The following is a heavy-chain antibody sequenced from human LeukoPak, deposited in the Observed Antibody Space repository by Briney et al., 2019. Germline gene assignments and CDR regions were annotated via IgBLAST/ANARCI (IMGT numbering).Heavy chain of an antibody. J-gene: IGHJ3*02. D-gene: IGHD2-15*01. V-gene: IGHV3-74*01. CDR3: ARGTPLGVVVAATLGAFDI. Sequence: GGSLRLSCAASGFTFSRYSMNWVRQAPGKGPVWVSRINSDGSSTNYADSVKGRFIISRDNAKNTLYLRMNSLRVEDTAVYYCARGTPLGVVVAATLGAFDIWGQGTMVTVSS. CDR1: GFTFSRYS. CDR2: INSDGSST.